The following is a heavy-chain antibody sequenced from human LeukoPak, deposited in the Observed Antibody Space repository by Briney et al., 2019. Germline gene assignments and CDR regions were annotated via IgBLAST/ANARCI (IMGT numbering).Heavy chain of an antibody. V-gene: IGHV3-23*01. CDR2: ISGSGGST. CDR1: GFTFSSYA. D-gene: IGHD3-22*01. CDR3: AKAKGSITMIVVRFDY. J-gene: IGHJ4*02. Sequence: GGSLRLSCAASGFTFSSYAMSWVRQAPGKGLEWVSAISGSGGSTYYADSVKGRFTISRDNSKNTLYLQMNSLRAEDTAVYYCAKAKGSITMIVVRFDYWGQGTLVTVS.